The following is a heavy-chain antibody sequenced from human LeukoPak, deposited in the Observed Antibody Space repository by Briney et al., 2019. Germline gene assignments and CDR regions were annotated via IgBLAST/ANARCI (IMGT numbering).Heavy chain of an antibody. Sequence: ASVKVSCKASGYTFTSYWIQWVRQAPGQGLEWVGLINPSDGSVAYAHRFQGRVTMTRDTSTSIVYMDLSSLRSKDTAVYYCAKAPRNSSTMLDYWGQGTLLTVSS. CDR1: GYTFTSYW. CDR2: INPSDGSV. CDR3: AKAPRNSSTMLDY. V-gene: IGHV1-46*01. D-gene: IGHD6-13*01. J-gene: IGHJ4*02.